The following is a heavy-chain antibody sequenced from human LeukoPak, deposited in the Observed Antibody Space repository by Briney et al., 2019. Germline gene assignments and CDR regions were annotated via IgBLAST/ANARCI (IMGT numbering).Heavy chain of an antibody. Sequence: GASVKVSCKASGGTFSSYAISWVRQAPGQGLEWMGRIIPILGIANYAQKFQGRVTITADKSTSTAYMELSSLRSEDTAVYYCARDPSLGYSYGYLLDYWGQGTLVTVSS. V-gene: IGHV1-69*04. J-gene: IGHJ4*02. CDR2: IIPILGIA. CDR3: ARDPSLGYSYGYLLDY. CDR1: GGTFSSYA. D-gene: IGHD5-18*01.